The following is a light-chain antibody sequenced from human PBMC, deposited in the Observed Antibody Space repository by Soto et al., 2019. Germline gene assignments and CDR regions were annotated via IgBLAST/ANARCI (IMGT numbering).Light chain of an antibody. Sequence: TQSPSYLSAAVGYRVAITCRASQGISSYLAWYQQKPGQAPRLLFYGASTGATGLPARFSGSGSGTEFTLTINSLQAEDCAVYYCQQYYNWPRTFGQGTQLEIK. CDR3: QQYYNWPRT. J-gene: IGKJ5*01. V-gene: IGKV3-15*01. CDR1: QGISSY. CDR2: GAS.